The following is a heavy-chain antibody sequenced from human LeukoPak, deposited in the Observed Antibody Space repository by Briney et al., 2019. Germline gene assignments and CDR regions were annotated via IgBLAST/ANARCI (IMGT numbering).Heavy chain of an antibody. V-gene: IGHV3-21*06. Sequence: PGGSLRLSCAAFRFNFNSFVMGWVRQPPGKGLEWVSSISTSSGYIFYADSLKGRVTISRDNAKNSLYLQMNSLRAEDTAVYYCVRGKKPGWDMSYFDYWGQGILVTVSS. J-gene: IGHJ4*02. CDR3: VRGKKPGWDMSYFDY. D-gene: IGHD1-14*01. CDR2: ISTSSGYI. CDR1: RFNFNSFV.